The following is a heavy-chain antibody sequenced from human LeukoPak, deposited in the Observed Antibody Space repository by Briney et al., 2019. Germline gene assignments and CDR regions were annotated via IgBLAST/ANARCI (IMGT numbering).Heavy chain of an antibody. CDR3: ARATGYSYGSDWFDP. CDR2: IYHSGST. CDR1: GGSISSGGYS. V-gene: IGHV4-30-2*01. Sequence: SETLSLTCAVSGGSISSGGYSWSWIRQPPGKGLEWIGYIYHSGSTYYNPSLKSRVTISVDRSKNQFSLKLSSVTAADTAVYYCARATGYSYGSDWFDPWGRGTLVTVSS. J-gene: IGHJ5*02. D-gene: IGHD5-18*01.